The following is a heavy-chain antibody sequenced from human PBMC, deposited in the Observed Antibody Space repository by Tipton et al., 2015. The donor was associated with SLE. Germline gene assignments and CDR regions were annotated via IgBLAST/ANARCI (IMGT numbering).Heavy chain of an antibody. Sequence: SLRLSCAASGFTVSDSYMTWVRQAPGKGLEWVAVIWYDGSRIFYADSVKGRFTISRDNSKKTLYLQMNSLRTEDTAIYYCAKDVDSSGYEFLEHWGQGTLVTVSS. CDR1: GFTVSDSY. CDR2: IWYDGSRI. CDR3: AKDVDSSGYEFLEH. V-gene: IGHV3-30*18. D-gene: IGHD3-22*01. J-gene: IGHJ1*01.